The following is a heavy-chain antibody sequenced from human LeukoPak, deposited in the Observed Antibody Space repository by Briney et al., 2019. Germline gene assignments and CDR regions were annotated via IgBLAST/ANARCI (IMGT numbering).Heavy chain of an antibody. D-gene: IGHD6-13*01. CDR2: IYSGGGT. V-gene: IGHV3-66*01. CDR3: ARDRGLSWAAAAVRGDYYYYGMDV. Sequence: GGSLRLSCGAYGFSVSSNYMSWVRQAPGRGLEWVPVIYSGGGTYYADSVKGRFTISRDNSKNTLYLQMNSLRAEDTAVYYCARDRGLSWAAAAVRGDYYYYGMDVWGQGTTVTVSS. J-gene: IGHJ6*02. CDR1: GFSVSSNY.